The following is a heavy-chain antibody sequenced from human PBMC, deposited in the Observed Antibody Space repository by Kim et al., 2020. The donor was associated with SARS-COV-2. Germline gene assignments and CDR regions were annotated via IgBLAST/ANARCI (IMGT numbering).Heavy chain of an antibody. J-gene: IGHJ4*02. D-gene: IGHD1-26*01. Sequence: EASVKGRLTISRDTSTNTLYLQMTSLGAEDTAVYYCARDGLVGATTGFDYWGQGTLVTVSS. CDR3: ARDGLVGATTGFDY. V-gene: IGHV3-33*01.